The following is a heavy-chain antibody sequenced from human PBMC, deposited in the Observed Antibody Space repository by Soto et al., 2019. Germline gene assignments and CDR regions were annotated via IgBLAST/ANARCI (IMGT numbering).Heavy chain of an antibody. J-gene: IGHJ4*02. D-gene: IGHD6-19*01. CDR3: ARNIIAVASYFDY. CDR2: IYHSGST. CDR1: SGSIISSNW. Sequence: PSETLSLTCTVSSGSIISSNWWSWVRQPPGKGLEWIGEIYHSGSTNYNPSLKSRVTISVDKSKNQFSLKLSSVTAADTAVYYCARNIIAVASYFDYWGQGTLVTVSS. V-gene: IGHV4-4*02.